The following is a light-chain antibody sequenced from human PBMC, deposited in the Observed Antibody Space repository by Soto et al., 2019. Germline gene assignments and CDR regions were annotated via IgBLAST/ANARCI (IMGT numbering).Light chain of an antibody. CDR2: EVS. V-gene: IGLV2-14*01. Sequence: QSALTQPASVSGSPGQSITISCTGTSSDVGGYNYVSWYQQHPGKAPKVMIYEVSNRPSGISNRFSGSKSGNTASLTISGLQAEDEADYYCSSYASNTTYGFGTGTKLTVL. CDR1: SSDVGGYNY. J-gene: IGLJ1*01. CDR3: SSYASNTTYG.